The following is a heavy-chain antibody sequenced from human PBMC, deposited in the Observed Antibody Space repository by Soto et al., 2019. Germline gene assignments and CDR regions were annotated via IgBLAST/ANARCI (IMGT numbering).Heavy chain of an antibody. Sequence: QVQLVQSEGEVKKPGASVKVSCKASGYTFTSYDINWVRQATGQGLEWMGWMNPNSGSTAYAQKFQGRVTMIRNTSISPAYMELSSLRSEDTAVYYCARERGAFDIWGQGTMVTVSS. CDR3: ARERGAFDI. V-gene: IGHV1-8*01. CDR1: GYTFTSYD. CDR2: MNPNSGST. J-gene: IGHJ3*02.